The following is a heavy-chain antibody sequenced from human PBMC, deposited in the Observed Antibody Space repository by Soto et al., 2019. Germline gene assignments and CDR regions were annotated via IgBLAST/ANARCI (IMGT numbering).Heavy chain of an antibody. CDR3: ARDLDTAMVTPPDY. Sequence: PGGSLRLSCAASGFTFSTYSMNWVRQAPGKGLEWVAVISYDGSNKYYADSVKGRFTISRDNSKNTLYLQMNSLRAEDTAVYYCARDLDTAMVTPPDYWGQGTLVTVSS. CDR1: GFTFSTYS. CDR2: ISYDGSNK. V-gene: IGHV3-30*03. J-gene: IGHJ4*02. D-gene: IGHD5-18*01.